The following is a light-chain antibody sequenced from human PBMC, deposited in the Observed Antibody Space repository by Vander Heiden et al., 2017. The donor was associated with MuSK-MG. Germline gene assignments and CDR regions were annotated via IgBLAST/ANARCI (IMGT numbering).Light chain of an antibody. V-gene: IGKV3-15*01. CDR2: GAS. J-gene: IGKJ1*01. CDR1: QSVRSD. CDR3: QQYNDWPT. Sequence: VMTQSPATLSVSPGESATLSCRASQSVRSDLAWYQQKAGQSPRLLIFGASTRATGIPARCSGRGSGTEFTLTISSLQSEDFAVYYWQQYNDWPTFGQGTKVEIK.